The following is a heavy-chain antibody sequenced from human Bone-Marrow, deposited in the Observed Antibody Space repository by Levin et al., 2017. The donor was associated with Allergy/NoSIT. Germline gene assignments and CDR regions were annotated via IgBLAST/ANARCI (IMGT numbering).Heavy chain of an antibody. Sequence: GGSLRLSCAASGFTVTDAWMHWVRQAPGKGLEWVGRIKRKTDGGTTAYAAPVRGRFTISTDDSEKKVSLQMGNLKTDDTAVYYCATDDYGGNWGQGTLVTVSS. CDR2: IKRKTDGGTT. V-gene: IGHV3-15*01. J-gene: IGHJ4*02. D-gene: IGHD4-23*01. CDR1: GFTVTDAW. CDR3: ATDDYGGN.